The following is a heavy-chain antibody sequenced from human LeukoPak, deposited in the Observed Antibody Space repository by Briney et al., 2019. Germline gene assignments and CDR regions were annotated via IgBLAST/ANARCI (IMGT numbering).Heavy chain of an antibody. J-gene: IGHJ4*02. CDR3: ARGGYCSGGSCYSGAFDY. CDR2: IGSNGGST. V-gene: IGHV3-64*01. CDR1: GFTFSSYA. D-gene: IGHD2-15*01. Sequence: PGGSLRLSCAASGFTFSSYAMHWVRQAPGKGLEYVSAIGSNGGSTYYANSVKGRFTISRDNSKNTLYLQMGSLRAEDMAVYYCARGGYCSGGSCYSGAFDYWGQGTLVTVSS.